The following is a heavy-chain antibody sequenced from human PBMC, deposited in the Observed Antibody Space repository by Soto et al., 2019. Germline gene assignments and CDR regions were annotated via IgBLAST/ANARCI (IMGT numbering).Heavy chain of an antibody. V-gene: IGHV3-53*01. CDR1: GFTVSSNY. D-gene: IGHD3-22*01. J-gene: IGHJ1*01. Sequence: GGSLILSCAASGFTVSSNYMSWVRRAPGKGLEWVSVIYSGGSTYYADSVKGRFTISRDNSKNTLYLQMNSLRAEDTAVYYCARDRVESGYPEYFQHWGQGTLVTVSS. CDR2: IYSGGST. CDR3: ARDRVESGYPEYFQH.